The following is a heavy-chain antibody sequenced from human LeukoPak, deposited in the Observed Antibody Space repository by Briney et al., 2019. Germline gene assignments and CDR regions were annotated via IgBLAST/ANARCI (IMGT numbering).Heavy chain of an antibody. CDR1: GFTFSTYA. D-gene: IGHD6-13*01. Sequence: SGGSLRLSCAASGFTFSTYAMSWVRQAPGKGLEWVSGISGSGGSTYYADSVKGRFTISRDNSKNTLYLQMNSLRAEDTAVYYCAKDLHREVAAANNEYFQHWGQGTLVTVSS. CDR3: AKDLHREVAAANNEYFQH. V-gene: IGHV3-23*01. J-gene: IGHJ1*01. CDR2: ISGSGGST.